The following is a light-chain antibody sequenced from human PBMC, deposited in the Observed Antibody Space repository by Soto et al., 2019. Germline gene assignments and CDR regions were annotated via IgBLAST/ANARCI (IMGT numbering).Light chain of an antibody. J-gene: IGKJ1*01. CDR3: QQYETFSGT. Sequence: DIQMTQSPSTLSASVGDRVTITCRASQSISSWLAWYQQKPGKAPKLLIYDASSLESGVPSRFSGGGSGTQFTLTISSLQPEDFATYYCQQYETFSGTFGQGTKVDIK. CDR1: QSISSW. V-gene: IGKV1-5*01. CDR2: DAS.